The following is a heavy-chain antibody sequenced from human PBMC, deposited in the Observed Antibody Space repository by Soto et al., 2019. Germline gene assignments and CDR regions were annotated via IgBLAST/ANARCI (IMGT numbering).Heavy chain of an antibody. CDR3: AKDEFLGGGYSNPHDY. Sequence: GGSLRLSCAASGFTFSSYAMSWVRQAPGKGLEWVSAISGSGGSTYYADSVKGRFTISRDNSKNTLYLQMNSLRAEDTAVYYCAKDEFLGGGYSNPHDYWGQGTLVTVSS. CDR2: ISGSGGST. CDR1: GFTFSSYA. V-gene: IGHV3-23*01. D-gene: IGHD5-12*01. J-gene: IGHJ4*02.